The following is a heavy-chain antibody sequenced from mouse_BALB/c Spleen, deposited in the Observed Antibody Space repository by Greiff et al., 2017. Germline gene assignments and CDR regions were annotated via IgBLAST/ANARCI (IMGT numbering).Heavy chain of an antibody. CDR1: GFTFSSYA. V-gene: IGHV5-6-5*01. Sequence: EVMLVESGGGLVKPGGSLKLSCAASGFTFSSYAMSWVRQTPEKWLEWVASISSGGSTYYPDSVKGRCTISRDNARNILYLQMSSLRSEDTAMYYCASDSWFAYWSQGTLVTVSA. CDR3: ASDSWFAY. CDR2: ISSGGST. J-gene: IGHJ3*01. D-gene: IGHD2-4*01.